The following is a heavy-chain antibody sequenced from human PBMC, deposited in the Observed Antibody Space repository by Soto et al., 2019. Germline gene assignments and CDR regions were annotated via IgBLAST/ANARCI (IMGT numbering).Heavy chain of an antibody. CDR2: IIPISGTA. V-gene: IGHV1-69*01. CDR3: ARAIPDWLDP. Sequence: QVQLVQAGAELKKPGSSVKVSCKASGGTFSSYSVSWVRQAPGQGLEWMGGIIPISGTADYAQRLQGRVTITADESMTTAYMELDNLTSEDTAVYFCARAIPDWLDPWGQGTLVTVSS. CDR1: GGTFSSYS. D-gene: IGHD2-21*01. J-gene: IGHJ5*02.